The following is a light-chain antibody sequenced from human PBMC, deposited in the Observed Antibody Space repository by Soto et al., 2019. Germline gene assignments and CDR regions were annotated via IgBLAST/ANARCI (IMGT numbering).Light chain of an antibody. J-gene: IGKJ4*01. V-gene: IGKV3-20*01. CDR2: GAS. Sequence: EIVLTQSPGTLSLSPWERATLSFRASQNVDSNFLAWYQQKPGQAPRIIIFGASGRATGIPDRFSGSGSGTDFTLTISRLEPEDFAVYYCQQYGRSPLTFGGGTKVDIK. CDR1: QNVDSNF. CDR3: QQYGRSPLT.